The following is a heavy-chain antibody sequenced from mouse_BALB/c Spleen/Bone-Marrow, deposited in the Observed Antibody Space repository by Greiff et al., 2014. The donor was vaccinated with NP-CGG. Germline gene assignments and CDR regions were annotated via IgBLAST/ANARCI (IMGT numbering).Heavy chain of an antibody. V-gene: IGHV1-80*01. CDR2: IYPGDGDT. J-gene: IGHJ2*01. CDR1: GYAFSSYW. CDR3: ARGGRLTGYYFDY. Sequence: LVESGAELVRPGSSVKISCKASGYAFSSYWMNWVKQRPGQGLGWIGQIYPGDGDTNYNGNFKDKATLTTDKSSTTAYMQLSSLTSEDSAVYFCARGGRLTGYYFDYWGQGTTLTVSS. D-gene: IGHD4-1*01.